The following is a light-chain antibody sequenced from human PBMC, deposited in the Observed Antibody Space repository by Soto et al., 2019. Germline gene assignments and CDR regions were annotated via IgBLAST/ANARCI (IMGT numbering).Light chain of an antibody. J-gene: IGKJ5*01. CDR2: AAS. CDR3: QQLLSYPIT. CDR1: QGISSY. V-gene: IGKV1-9*01. Sequence: DIQLTQSPSFLSASVGDRVTITCRASQGISSYLAWYQQKPGKAPKLLIYAASTLQSGVPLRFSGSGSGTSFNLTISSLQPEDFATYYCQQLLSYPITFGQGTRLEIK.